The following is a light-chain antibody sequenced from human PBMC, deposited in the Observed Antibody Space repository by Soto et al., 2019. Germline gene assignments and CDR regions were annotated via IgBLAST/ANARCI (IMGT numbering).Light chain of an antibody. CDR2: AVS. CDR1: SSDVGLYDY. Sequence: QSVLTQPASVSGSPGQSITIPCTGTSSDVGLYDYVSWYQQHPGKAPQLMIYAVSNRPSGVSNRFSASKSGNTASLFISGLQAEYEADYYCSSYTSDSSYVFGSGTKVTVL. J-gene: IGLJ1*01. CDR3: SSYTSDSSYV. V-gene: IGLV2-14*01.